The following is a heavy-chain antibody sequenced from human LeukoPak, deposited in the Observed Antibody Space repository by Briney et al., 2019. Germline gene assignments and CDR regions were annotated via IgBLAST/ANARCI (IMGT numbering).Heavy chain of an antibody. D-gene: IGHD2-15*01. V-gene: IGHV3-7*01. CDR1: GFTFSSYW. CDR2: ILQDGSEK. Sequence: GGSLRLSCAASGFTFSSYWMSWVRQTPGKGLEWVAIILQDGSEKHYVASVKGRFTISRDNAKNSVYLQMNGLRAEDTAVYYCAKGGYTTWFDPWGQGTLATVSS. J-gene: IGHJ5*02. CDR3: AKGGYTTWFDP.